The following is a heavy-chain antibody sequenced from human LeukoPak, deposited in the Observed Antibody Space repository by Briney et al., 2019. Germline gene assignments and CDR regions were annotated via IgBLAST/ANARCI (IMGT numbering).Heavy chain of an antibody. CDR1: GGSFSGYY. CDR3: ARYSCGFSFDY. D-gene: IGHD5-18*01. Sequence: SETLSLTCAVYGGSFSGYYWSWIRQPPGKGLEWIGEINHSGSTNYNPSLKSRVTISVDTSKNQFSLKLSSVTAADTAVYYCARYSCGFSFDYWGQGTLVTVSS. V-gene: IGHV4-34*01. J-gene: IGHJ4*02. CDR2: INHSGST.